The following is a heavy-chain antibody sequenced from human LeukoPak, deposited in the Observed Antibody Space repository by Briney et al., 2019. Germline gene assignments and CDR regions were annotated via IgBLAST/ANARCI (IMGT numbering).Heavy chain of an antibody. D-gene: IGHD5-12*01. CDR3: ARASSGYWAFDY. V-gene: IGHV4-31*03. CDR1: GGSISRGGYY. Sequence: SETLSLTCTVSGGSISRGGYYWRWIRQHPGKGLEWIGYIYYSGCTYFNPSLKSRVTISVDTSKNQFSLKLSSVTAADTAVYYCARASSGYWAFDYWGQGTLVTVSS. J-gene: IGHJ4*02. CDR2: IYYSGCT.